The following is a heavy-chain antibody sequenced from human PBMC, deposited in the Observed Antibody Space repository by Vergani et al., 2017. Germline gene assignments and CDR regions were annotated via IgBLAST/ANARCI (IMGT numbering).Heavy chain of an antibody. CDR1: GFTSSYYG. Sequence: QVHLVESGGGVVQPGRSLRLSCVVSGFTSSYYGMHWVRQAPGKGLEWVAVISYDGTQKYYADSVKGRFTISRDNSKNTLYLQMNSLRAEDTAVYYCAKNLGSGSYGYYYGMDVWGQGTTVTVSS. J-gene: IGHJ6*02. D-gene: IGHD3-10*01. CDR2: ISYDGTQK. V-gene: IGHV3-30*18. CDR3: AKNLGSGSYGYYYGMDV.